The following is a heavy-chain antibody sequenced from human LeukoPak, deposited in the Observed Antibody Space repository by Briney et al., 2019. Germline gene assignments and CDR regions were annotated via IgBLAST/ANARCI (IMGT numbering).Heavy chain of an antibody. J-gene: IGHJ4*02. CDR3: ARDTYSTTWHEIRY. Sequence: PGGSLRPSCAASGFTFSSYTIHWVRQAPGKGLDWVAVISYDGGNKYYAESVKGRFTISRDNSKNTLYLQMNSLRAEDTAVYYCARDTYSTTWHEIRYWGQGTLVTVSS. D-gene: IGHD2-2*01. CDR2: ISYDGGNK. V-gene: IGHV3-30*04. CDR1: GFTFSSYT.